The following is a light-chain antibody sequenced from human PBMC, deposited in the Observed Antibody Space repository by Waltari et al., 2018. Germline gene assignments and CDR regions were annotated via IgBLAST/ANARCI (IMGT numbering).Light chain of an antibody. Sequence: QSVLTQPPSVSGAPGQRVTISCTGSWSNIGAGYDVHWYQQLPGKAPTPLVYGVNTRPPGVPDRFVGAKSGTSAPLAIPGLQPEDEADYYCQSYDTSLGVVFGGGTKLTVL. CDR1: WSNIGAGYD. CDR2: GVN. V-gene: IGLV1-40*01. J-gene: IGLJ2*01. CDR3: QSYDTSLGVV.